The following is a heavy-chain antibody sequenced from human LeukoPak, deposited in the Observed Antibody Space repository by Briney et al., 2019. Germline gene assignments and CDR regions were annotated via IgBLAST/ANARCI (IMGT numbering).Heavy chain of an antibody. CDR1: GGSISSPIYF. J-gene: IGHJ4*02. Sequence: SETLSLTCTVSGGSISSPIYFWGWIRQPPGKGLEWIGSFYQSGNTYYNPSLESRLTVSADTSRNKISLKINSVTATDTAVYYCARAIYSSGWFFDYWGRGTLVTDAS. CDR2: FYQSGNT. V-gene: IGHV4-39*01. CDR3: ARAIYSSGWFFDY. D-gene: IGHD6-19*01.